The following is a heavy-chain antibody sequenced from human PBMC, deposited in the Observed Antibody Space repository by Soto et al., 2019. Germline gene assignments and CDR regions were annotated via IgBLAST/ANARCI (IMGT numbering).Heavy chain of an antibody. V-gene: IGHV1-2*02. CDR1: GYTFTGYY. Sequence: QVQLVQSGAEVKKPGASVKVSCKASGYTFTGYYMHWVRQAPGQGLEWMGWLNPNSGGTNYAQKFQGRVTMTRDTSISTAYMELSRLRSDDTAVYYCARASGSLRGYSYGYDWFDPWGQGTLVTVSS. CDR2: LNPNSGGT. D-gene: IGHD5-18*01. J-gene: IGHJ5*02. CDR3: ARASGSLRGYSYGYDWFDP.